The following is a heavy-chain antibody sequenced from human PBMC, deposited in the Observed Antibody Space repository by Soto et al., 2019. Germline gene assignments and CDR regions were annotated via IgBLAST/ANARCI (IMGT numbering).Heavy chain of an antibody. J-gene: IGHJ4*02. D-gene: IGHD7-27*01. Sequence: SETLSLTCTVSGGSFTGHFWSWVRQPPGKGLEWIGEVSHSGNTKYYPSLRSRATLSVDSSKNQISLALTSVTAADTAVYYCARDKFESTGWHQFDIWGQGTLVTVSS. CDR1: GGSFTGHF. V-gene: IGHV4-34*01. CDR2: VSHSGNT. CDR3: ARDKFESTGWHQFDI.